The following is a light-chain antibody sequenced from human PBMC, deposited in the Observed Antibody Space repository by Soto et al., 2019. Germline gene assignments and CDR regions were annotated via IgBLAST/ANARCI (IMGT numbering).Light chain of an antibody. CDR1: SSDFDGFTK. CDR3: SSFTSSFTYV. Sequence: QSVLTQPASVSGSPGHSIAISCTGTSSDFDGFTKVSWYQHHPDKAPKLMMYDVTNRPSGVSDRFSGSKSGNTASLTISGLQAEDEADYYCSSFTSSFTYVFGSGTKVTVL. J-gene: IGLJ1*01. V-gene: IGLV2-14*03. CDR2: DVT.